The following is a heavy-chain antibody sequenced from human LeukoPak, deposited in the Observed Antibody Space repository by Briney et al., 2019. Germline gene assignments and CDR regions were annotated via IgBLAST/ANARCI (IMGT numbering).Heavy chain of an antibody. CDR3: ARGDHSGYYFGSIDY. Sequence: PSETLSLTCAVYGGSFSGYYWSWIRQPPGKGLEWIGEINHSGSTNYNPSLKSRVTISVDTSKNQFSLKLSSVTAADTAVYYCARGDHSGYYFGSIDYWGQGTLVTVSS. V-gene: IGHV4-34*01. D-gene: IGHD5-12*01. CDR1: GGSFSGYY. J-gene: IGHJ4*02. CDR2: INHSGST.